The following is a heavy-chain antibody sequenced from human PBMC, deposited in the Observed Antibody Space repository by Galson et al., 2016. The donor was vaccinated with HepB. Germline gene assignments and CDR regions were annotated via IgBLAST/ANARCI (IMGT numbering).Heavy chain of an antibody. D-gene: IGHD3-10*02. CDR3: ARERGGHEDYVHV. CDR1: GGSFSIHG. V-gene: IGHV1-69*13. Sequence: SVKVSCKASGGSFSIHGTNWIRQAPGQGLEWMGNIIPTFGSAHYAQQFQGRVTITADESTNTVYMELTGLRSEDTAVYYCARERGGHEDYVHVWGQGTTVTVS. CDR2: IIPTFGSA. J-gene: IGHJ6*02.